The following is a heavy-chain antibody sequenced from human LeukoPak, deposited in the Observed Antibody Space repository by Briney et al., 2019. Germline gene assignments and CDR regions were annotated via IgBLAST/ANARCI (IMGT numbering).Heavy chain of an antibody. CDR3: ARVLTTATSNWFDP. CDR2: MHYSGST. Sequence: PSETLSLTCTVSGASTRSYYWSWIRQPPGKGLEWIGYMHYSGSTNYNPSLKSQVTISLDTSKNQFSLKLSSVTAADTAVYYCARVLTTATSNWFDPWGQGTLVTVSS. D-gene: IGHD4-17*01. V-gene: IGHV4-59*01. CDR1: GASTRSYY. J-gene: IGHJ5*02.